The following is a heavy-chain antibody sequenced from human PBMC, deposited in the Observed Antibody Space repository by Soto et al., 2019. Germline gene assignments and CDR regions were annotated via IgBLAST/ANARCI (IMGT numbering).Heavy chain of an antibody. CDR3: AGVAEVGSGWFDS. CDR2: IIPLFGAT. D-gene: IGHD1-26*01. V-gene: IGHV1-69*06. Sequence: QVQLLQSGAEVKKPGSSMNVSCKTLGGTFSSHAVNWPRQAPGHRFEWIGRIIPLFGATNFEQKILGRVTITADKSTNRAYMALSSLRLVDTALYFCAGVAEVGSGWFDSWGQGTLVTVSS. CDR1: GGTFSSHA. J-gene: IGHJ5*01.